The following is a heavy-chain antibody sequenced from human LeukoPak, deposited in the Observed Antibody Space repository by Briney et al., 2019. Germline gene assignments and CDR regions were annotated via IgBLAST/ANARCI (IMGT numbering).Heavy chain of an antibody. CDR1: GGSFSGVY. J-gene: IGHJ5*02. CDR3: ARGPGSGSYFAWFDH. V-gene: IGHV4-34*01. Sequence: SETLSLTCAVYGGSFSGVYWSWIRQPPGKGLEWIGEINHSGSTNYNPSLKSRVTVSVDTSKNQFSLKLSSGTAADTAVYYCARGPGSGSYFAWFDHWGQGTPVTVSS. D-gene: IGHD3-10*01. CDR2: INHSGST.